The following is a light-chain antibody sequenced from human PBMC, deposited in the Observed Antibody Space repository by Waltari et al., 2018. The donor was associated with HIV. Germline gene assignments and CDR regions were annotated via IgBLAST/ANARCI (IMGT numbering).Light chain of an antibody. CDR2: SYG. J-gene: IGLJ3*02. CDR3: ATWDDSLNAWV. V-gene: IGLV1-44*01. Sequence: QSVLNQSPSASGTPGQWVIISCSGRSSHIGSNHVTWYQQFPGTAPKLLIYSYGQRPSGVPERFSGSKSATSASLAISGLRSEDEADYYCATWDDSLNAWVFGGGTKLTVL. CDR1: SSHIGSNH.